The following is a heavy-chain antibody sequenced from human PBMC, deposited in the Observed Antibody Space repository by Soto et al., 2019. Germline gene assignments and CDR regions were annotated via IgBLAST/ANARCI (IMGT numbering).Heavy chain of an antibody. D-gene: IGHD5-12*01. CDR1: GASINSNVHY. V-gene: IGHV4-39*01. J-gene: IGHJ4*02. CDR2: VFYTGSP. Sequence: SETLSLTCTVSGASINSNVHYCGWARQSPGKGLEWIASVFYTGSPYHNPSLESRVSISVDTSDNQFSLTVTSVTAADTGIYYCARHPFGGYDFDSWGQGTLVTASS. CDR3: ARHPFGGYDFDS.